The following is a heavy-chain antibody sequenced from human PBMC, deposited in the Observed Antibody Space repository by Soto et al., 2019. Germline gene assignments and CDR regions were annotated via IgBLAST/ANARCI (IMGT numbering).Heavy chain of an antibody. J-gene: IGHJ5*02. CDR1: GYTFTNNV. CDR2: IHTAKGNT. CDR3: ARDPIWPYTWNYALLNSLDP. V-gene: IGHV1-3*04. Sequence: GASVKVSCKASGYTFTNNVIHWLRQAPGQTLEWMRWIHTAKGNTKYSQKFETRVTLTRDTAASTAYMELNSLRSDDTAVYCCARDPIWPYTWNYALLNSLDPGGQGPLVTVS. D-gene: IGHD1-7*01.